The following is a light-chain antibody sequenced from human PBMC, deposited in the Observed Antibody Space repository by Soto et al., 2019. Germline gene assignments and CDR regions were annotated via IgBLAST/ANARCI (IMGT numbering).Light chain of an antibody. Sequence: DIQMTQSPSTLSASVGDRVTIACRASQRISTWLAWYQQKPGKAPQLLINKASSLESGVPSRFSGSGSGTEFTLTISSLQPDDFATYYCQQFNAYPLTFGGGTKVEIK. J-gene: IGKJ4*01. CDR1: QRISTW. CDR2: KAS. CDR3: QQFNAYPLT. V-gene: IGKV1-5*03.